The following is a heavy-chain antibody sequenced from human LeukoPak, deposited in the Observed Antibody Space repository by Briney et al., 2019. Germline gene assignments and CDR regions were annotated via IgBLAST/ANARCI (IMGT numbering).Heavy chain of an antibody. Sequence: GGSLRLSCAASGFTVTSNYMTWVRQAPGQGLAWVSIIYSGGYTDYADSVKGRFTISRDNSKNTLYLQMHSLGAEDTAVYYCARRLEYSGSKGVFDYWGQGTLVTVSS. V-gene: IGHV3-66*01. J-gene: IGHJ4*02. CDR3: ARRLEYSGSKGVFDY. CDR2: IYSGGYT. CDR1: GFTVTSNY. D-gene: IGHD1-26*01.